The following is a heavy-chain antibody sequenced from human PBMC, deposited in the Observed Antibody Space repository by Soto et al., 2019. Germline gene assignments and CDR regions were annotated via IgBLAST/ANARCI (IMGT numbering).Heavy chain of an antibody. CDR2: IYHSGST. V-gene: IGHV4-4*02. D-gene: IGHD6-13*01. CDR3: ARDPNSSSWYLYYYYYGMDV. CDR1: GGSISSSNW. J-gene: IGHJ6*02. Sequence: ASETLSLTCAVSGGSISSSNWWSWVRQPPGKGLEWIGEIYHSGSTNYNPSLKSRVTISVDKSKNQFSLKLSSVTAADTAVYYCARDPNSSSWYLYYYYYGMDVWGQGTTVTVSS.